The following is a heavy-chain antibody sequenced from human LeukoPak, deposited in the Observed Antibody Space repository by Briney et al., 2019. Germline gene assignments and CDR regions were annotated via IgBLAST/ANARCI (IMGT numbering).Heavy chain of an antibody. J-gene: IGHJ4*02. CDR1: GDTFSSYG. D-gene: IGHD1-26*01. CDR2: VSAYNGNT. V-gene: IGHV1-18*01. Sequence: APVKVSCKASGDTFSSYGISWVRQAPGQGLEWRGWVSAYNGNTNDAQKLQGRVTMTPDTSTSTAYMELRSLRSDDTAVYYGARPESGSYSNFDYWGQGTLVTVSS. CDR3: ARPESGSYSNFDY.